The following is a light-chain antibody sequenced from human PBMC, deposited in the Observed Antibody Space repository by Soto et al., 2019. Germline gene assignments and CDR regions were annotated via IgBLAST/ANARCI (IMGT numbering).Light chain of an antibody. CDR1: QSVSTR. CDR2: KAS. CDR3: QQYKAFWT. J-gene: IGKJ1*01. V-gene: IGKV1-5*03. Sequence: DIQMTQSPSSLSASVGDRVTIICRASQSVSTRLAWYQQKPGKAPNLLIYKASSLESGVPSRFSGSGSGTDFTLTISSLQPDDFATYYCQQYKAFWTFGQGTKVDIK.